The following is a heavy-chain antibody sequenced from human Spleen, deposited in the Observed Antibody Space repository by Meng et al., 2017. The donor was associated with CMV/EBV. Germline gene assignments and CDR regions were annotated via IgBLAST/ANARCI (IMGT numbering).Heavy chain of an antibody. Sequence: GESLKISCAASGFTFNTYTFHWVRQAPGKGLDWVAAISYDGSNQYYTESVKGRFTISRDNAKNSLYLQMNSLRAEDTAVYYCLAVAEVTWDYYYGMDVWGQGTTVTVSS. J-gene: IGHJ6*02. CDR2: ISYDGSNQ. V-gene: IGHV3-30-3*01. CDR1: GFTFNTYT. D-gene: IGHD6-19*01. CDR3: LAVAEVTWDYYYGMDV.